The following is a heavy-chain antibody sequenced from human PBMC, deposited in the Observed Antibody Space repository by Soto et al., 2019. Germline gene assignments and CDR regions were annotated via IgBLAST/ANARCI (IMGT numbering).Heavy chain of an antibody. CDR2: IVVGTDYA. D-gene: IGHD3-16*01. Sequence: QRQVVQSGPEVKKPGTSVRVSCKPSGFNFNTSVIQWVRQTRGQRLEWIGWIVVGTDYADYAQKFQDRVILTRDMSTGTVYMELSSLRSEDTAVYYCSIFLGWATFWGQGTAVAVSS. CDR1: GFNFNTSV. V-gene: IGHV1-58*02. CDR3: SIFLGWATF. J-gene: IGHJ6*02.